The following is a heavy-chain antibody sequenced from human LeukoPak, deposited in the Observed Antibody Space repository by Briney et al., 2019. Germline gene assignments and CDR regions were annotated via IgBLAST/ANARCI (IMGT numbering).Heavy chain of an antibody. Sequence: SETLSLTCAVSGRSISSGSYCWSWLRQPPGKGLEWIGYIYYSGSTNYKPSLKSRVTISVETSKNQFSLKLRSVTAADTAVYYCARVTGYMIEDYFDYWGQGTLVTVSS. D-gene: IGHD3-22*01. CDR3: ARVTGYMIEDYFDY. V-gene: IGHV4-61*01. CDR2: IYYSGST. CDR1: GRSISSGSYC. J-gene: IGHJ4*02.